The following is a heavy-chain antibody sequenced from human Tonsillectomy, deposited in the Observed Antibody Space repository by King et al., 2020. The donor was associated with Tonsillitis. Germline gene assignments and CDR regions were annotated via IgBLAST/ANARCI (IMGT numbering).Heavy chain of an antibody. V-gene: IGHV1-69*01. D-gene: IGHD5-18*01. Sequence: QLVQSGAEVKKPGSSVKVSCKASGGTFSSYAISWVRQAPGRGLEWMGGIIPIFGTANYAQKFQGRVTITADESTSTAYMELSSLRFEDTAVYYCARGSGGYSYGSLDYWGQGTLVTVSS. CDR2: IIPIFGTA. J-gene: IGHJ4*02. CDR1: GGTFSSYA. CDR3: ARGSGGYSYGSLDY.